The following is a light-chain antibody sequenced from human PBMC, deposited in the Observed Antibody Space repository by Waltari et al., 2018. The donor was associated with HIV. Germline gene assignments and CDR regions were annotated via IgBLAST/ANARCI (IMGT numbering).Light chain of an antibody. CDR1: SSNIGSNI. CDR3: AAWDDSLNGWV. CDR2: RNN. Sequence: QSVLTHPPSASGTPGRRVTISCPGTSSNIGSNILTWYQHPPGTAPKLLIYRNNQRPSGVPDRISGSKSGTSASLAISGLQSEDEADYYCAAWDDSLNGWVFGGGTKLTVL. J-gene: IGLJ3*02. V-gene: IGLV1-44*01.